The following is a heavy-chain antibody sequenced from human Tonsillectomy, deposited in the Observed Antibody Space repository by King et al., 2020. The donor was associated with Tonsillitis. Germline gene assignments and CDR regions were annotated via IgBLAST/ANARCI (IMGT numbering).Heavy chain of an antibody. V-gene: IGHV1-69*01. CDR3: AAILRFLEWAPPFDY. D-gene: IGHD3-3*01. Sequence: VQLVESGAEVKKPGSSVKVSCKASGGTFSSYAISWVRQAPGQGLEWMGGIIPMFGTPNYAQKFQVRVTLTANESTSTTYMELSSQRSEDTAVYDCAAILRFLEWAPPFDYWGQGTLVTVSS. J-gene: IGHJ4*02. CDR1: GGTFSSYA. CDR2: IIPMFGTP.